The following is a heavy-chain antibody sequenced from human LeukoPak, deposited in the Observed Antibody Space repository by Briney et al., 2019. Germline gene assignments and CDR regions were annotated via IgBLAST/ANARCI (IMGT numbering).Heavy chain of an antibody. CDR2: IYYSGTT. CDR1: VGSISYYY. Sequence: PSETLSLTCTVSVGSISYYYGSWIRRSPGEGLEGIGYIYYSGTTNSNPSLKSRVTISVDTSKNQFSLQLRSVTAPDTAVYYCEREDPQTTVPEGMDVWGQGTTVTVSS. D-gene: IGHD4-17*01. CDR3: EREDPQTTVPEGMDV. J-gene: IGHJ6*02. V-gene: IGHV4-59*01.